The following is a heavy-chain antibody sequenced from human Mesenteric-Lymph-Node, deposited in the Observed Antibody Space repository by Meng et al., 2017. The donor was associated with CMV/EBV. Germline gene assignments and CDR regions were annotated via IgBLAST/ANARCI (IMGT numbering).Heavy chain of an antibody. J-gene: IGHJ5*01. Sequence: GSLRLSCTVSGGSISSGTYYWGWIRQPPGKGLEWIASIYHSGSTYYNPSLKSRVTISRDTSKNQITLKLTSVTAADTAVYYCARDLGLWFGEYDSWGQGTLVTVSS. CDR3: ARDLGLWFGEYDS. CDR2: IYHSGST. V-gene: IGHV4-39*02. CDR1: GGSISSGTYY. D-gene: IGHD3-10*01.